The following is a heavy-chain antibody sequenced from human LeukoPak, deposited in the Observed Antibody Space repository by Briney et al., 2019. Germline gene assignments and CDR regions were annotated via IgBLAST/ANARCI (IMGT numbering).Heavy chain of an antibody. V-gene: IGHV3-30*02. CDR1: GFTFSSYG. Sequence: PGGSLRLSCAASGFTFSSYGMSWVRQAPGKGLEWVAFIRYDGSNKYYADSVKGRFTISRDNSKNTLYLQMNSLRAEDTAVYYCAKDSRTVWFGELFGWELDYWGQGTLVTVSS. D-gene: IGHD3-10*01. J-gene: IGHJ4*02. CDR3: AKDSRTVWFGELFGWELDY. CDR2: IRYDGSNK.